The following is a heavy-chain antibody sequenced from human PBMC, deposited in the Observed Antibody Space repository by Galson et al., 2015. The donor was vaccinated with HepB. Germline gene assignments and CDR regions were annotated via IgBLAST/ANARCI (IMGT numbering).Heavy chain of an antibody. J-gene: IGHJ6*03. V-gene: IGHV3-23*01. CDR1: GFTFSSYA. D-gene: IGHD6-6*01. Sequence: SLRLSCAASGFTFSSYAMSWVRQAPGKGLEWVSAISGSGGSTYYANSVKGRFTISRDNSKNSLYLQMNSLRAEDTAVYYCARDGVGSSSSAPVYNYYYMDVWGKGTTVTVSS. CDR2: ISGSGGST. CDR3: ARDGVGSSSSAPVYNYYYMDV.